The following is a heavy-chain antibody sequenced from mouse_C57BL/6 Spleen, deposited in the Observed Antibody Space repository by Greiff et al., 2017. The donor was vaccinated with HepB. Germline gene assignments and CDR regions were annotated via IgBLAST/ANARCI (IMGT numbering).Heavy chain of an antibody. V-gene: IGHV6-6*01. CDR1: GFTFSDAW. J-gene: IGHJ2*01. Sequence: EVQVVESGGGLVQPGGSMKLSCAASGFTFSDAWMDWVRQSPEKGLEWVAEIRNKANNHATYYAESVKGRFTIARDDSKSSVYLQISSLRAEDTGIYYCTRLYYGSIYYFDYWGQGTTLTVSS. D-gene: IGHD1-1*01. CDR3: TRLYYGSIYYFDY. CDR2: IRNKANNHAT.